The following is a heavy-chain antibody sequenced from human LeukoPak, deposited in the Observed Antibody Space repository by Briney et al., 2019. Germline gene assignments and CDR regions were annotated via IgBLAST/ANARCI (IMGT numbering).Heavy chain of an antibody. Sequence: SETLSLTCAVYGGSFSGYYWSWIRQPPGKGLERIGEINHSGSTNYNPSLKSRVTISVDTSKNQFSLKLSSVTAADTAVYYCARQKGGLRYFDWLSAPFDYWGQGTLVTVSS. J-gene: IGHJ4*02. CDR3: ARQKGGLRYFDWLSAPFDY. CDR1: GGSFSGYY. D-gene: IGHD3-9*01. CDR2: INHSGST. V-gene: IGHV4-34*01.